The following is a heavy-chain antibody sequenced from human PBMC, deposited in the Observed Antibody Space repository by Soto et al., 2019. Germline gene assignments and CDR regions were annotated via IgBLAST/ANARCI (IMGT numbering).Heavy chain of an antibody. D-gene: IGHD2-8*01. CDR2: IYYSGST. CDR3: ARVSXIEEIVLMLGRNYGMDV. Sequence: SETLSLTCSVSGGSVSGGSYYWSWIRQPPGKGLEWIGYIYYSGSTNYNPSLKSRVTISVDTSKNQFSLKLSSVTAADTAVYYCARVSXIEEIVLMLGRNYGMDVWGQGTTVTVSS. CDR1: GGSVSGGSYY. J-gene: IGHJ6*02. V-gene: IGHV4-61*01.